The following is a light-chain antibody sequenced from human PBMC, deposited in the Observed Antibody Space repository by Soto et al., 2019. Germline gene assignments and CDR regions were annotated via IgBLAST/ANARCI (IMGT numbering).Light chain of an antibody. CDR3: LESSSALT. CDR1: QGISRY. V-gene: IGKV1-39*01. CDR2: LAS. Sequence: DVQMTQPPSSLSASVGDRVIITCRASQGISRYLSSYQQKPGKDPKLLIYLASSLHSGVLSTFSGSGSGTDFTLTISSLQPEDLATYYCLESSSALTLGQGPALEI. J-gene: IGKJ5*01.